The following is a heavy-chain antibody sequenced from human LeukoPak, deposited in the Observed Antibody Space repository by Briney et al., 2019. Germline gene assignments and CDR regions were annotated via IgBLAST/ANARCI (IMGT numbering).Heavy chain of an antibody. J-gene: IGHJ1*01. CDR3: ASGWAAAGTGAEYFQH. CDR1: GGSISSYY. V-gene: IGHV4-59*01. CDR2: IYYSGST. Sequence: SETLSLTCTVSGGSISSYYWNWIRQPPGKGLEWIGYIYYSGSTNYNPSLKSRVTISVDTSKNQFSLKLSSVTAADTAVYYCASGWAAAGTGAEYFQHWGQGTLVTVSS. D-gene: IGHD6-13*01.